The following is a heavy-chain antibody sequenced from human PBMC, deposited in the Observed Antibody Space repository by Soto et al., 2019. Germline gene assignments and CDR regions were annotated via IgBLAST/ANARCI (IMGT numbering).Heavy chain of an antibody. D-gene: IGHD2-2*01. CDR1: GFTFSSYG. CDR3: ARVVPDAKAYYFDY. J-gene: IGHJ4*02. Sequence: QVQLVESGGGVVQPGRSLRLSCAASGFTFSSYGMHWVRQAPGKGLEWVAVIWYDGSNKYYADSVKGRFTISRDNSKNKLYLQMNSLRAEDTAVYYCARVVPDAKAYYFDYWGQGTLVTVSS. CDR2: IWYDGSNK. V-gene: IGHV3-33*01.